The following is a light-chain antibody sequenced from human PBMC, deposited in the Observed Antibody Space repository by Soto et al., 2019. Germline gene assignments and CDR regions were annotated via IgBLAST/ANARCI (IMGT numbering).Light chain of an antibody. Sequence: VIWVTQSPSLLSASTGDRVTISCRISQGISSYLAWYQQKPGKAPELLIYAASTLQSGVPSLFRGSGSRTDITLTISCLQSEDFATYSCQQYYSVPPTFGQGIKVDI. CDR3: QQYYSVPPT. CDR1: QGISSY. V-gene: IGKV1D-8*01. J-gene: IGKJ2*01. CDR2: AAS.